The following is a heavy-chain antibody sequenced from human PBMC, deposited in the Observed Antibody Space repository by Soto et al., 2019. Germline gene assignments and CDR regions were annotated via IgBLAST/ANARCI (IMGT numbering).Heavy chain of an antibody. CDR3: ARHAPGTYYNAYDY. V-gene: IGHV4-39*01. D-gene: IGHD3-10*01. Sequence: TSETLSLTCTVSGDSITSRSYYWGWIRQPPGKGLEWIGSTQYSGSTYYNPSLKSRVTIFVDTSNNQFSLNLSSVAAADTAVYYCARHAPGTYYNAYDYWGLGTLVTVSS. CDR2: TQYSGST. J-gene: IGHJ4*02. CDR1: GDSITSRSYY.